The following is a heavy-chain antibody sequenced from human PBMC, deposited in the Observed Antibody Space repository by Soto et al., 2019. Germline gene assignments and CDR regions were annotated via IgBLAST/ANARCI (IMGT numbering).Heavy chain of an antibody. Sequence: SETLSLTCAVSGGSISSSNWWSWIRQPPGKGLEWIGSIYYSGSTNYNPSLKSRVTISVDTSKNQFSLKLSSVTAADTAVYYCARGGWRQIDYWGQGTLVTVSS. CDR2: IYYSGST. D-gene: IGHD3-3*01. J-gene: IGHJ4*02. CDR3: ARGGWRQIDY. CDR1: GGSISSSNW. V-gene: IGHV4-4*02.